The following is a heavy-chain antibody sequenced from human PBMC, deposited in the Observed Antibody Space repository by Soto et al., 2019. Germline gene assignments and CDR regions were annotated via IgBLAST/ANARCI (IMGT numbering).Heavy chain of an antibody. J-gene: IGHJ4*02. CDR1: GFTFSSHA. V-gene: IGHV3-23*01. CDR2: ISGSGGTT. Sequence: GGSLRLSCAASGFTFSSHAMCWVRQAPGKGLECVSGISGSGGTTFYADSVKGRFTISRDNSKKTLFLQMNSLRAEDTAVYYCARTPYDFWSSGQFFFYHWGQGTLVTVSS. CDR3: ARTPYDFWSSGQFFFYH. D-gene: IGHD3-3*01.